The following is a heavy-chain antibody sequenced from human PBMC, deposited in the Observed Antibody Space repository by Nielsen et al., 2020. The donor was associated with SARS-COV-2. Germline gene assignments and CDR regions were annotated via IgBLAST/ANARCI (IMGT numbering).Heavy chain of an antibody. Sequence: SGPMLVKPTPTLTLTCTFSGFSLNTAGVAVDWIRHPPGKALEWLGIAYWDDDHRYSPSLRSRLTITKDTSKNQVFLTMATMDPIDTATYYCAHRAYGDYGASDYWGQGALVTVSS. J-gene: IGHJ4*02. D-gene: IGHD4-17*01. CDR1: GFSLNTAGVA. CDR3: AHRAYGDYGASDY. V-gene: IGHV2-5*02. CDR2: AYWDDDH.